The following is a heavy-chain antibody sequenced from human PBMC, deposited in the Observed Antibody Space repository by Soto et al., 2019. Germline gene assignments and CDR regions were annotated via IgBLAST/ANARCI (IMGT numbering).Heavy chain of an antibody. CDR1: GFTFSSYA. CDR2: ISGSGGST. D-gene: IGHD6-19*01. Sequence: PGGSLRLSCAASGFTFSSYAMSWVRQAPGKGLEWVSAISGSGGSTYYADSVKGRFTISRDNSKNTLYLQMNSLRAEDTAVYYCAKPAPPDSSFFYHIPHPSDTFYFWGQGSPVPVSS. V-gene: IGHV3-23*01. J-gene: IGHJ4*02. CDR3: AKPAPPDSSFFYHIPHPSDTFYF.